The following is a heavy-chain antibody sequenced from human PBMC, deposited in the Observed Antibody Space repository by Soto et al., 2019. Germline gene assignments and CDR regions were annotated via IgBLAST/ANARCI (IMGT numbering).Heavy chain of an antibody. V-gene: IGHV4-34*01. CDR3: ASIAARPLYYYYYGMDV. J-gene: IGHJ6*02. Sequence: SETLSLTCAVYGGSFSVYYWSWIRHPPGKGLEWIGEINHSGSTNYNPSLKSRVTISVDTSKNQFSLKLSSVTAADTAVYYCASIAARPLYYYYYGMDVWGQGTTVTVSS. D-gene: IGHD6-6*01. CDR2: INHSGST. CDR1: GGSFSVYY.